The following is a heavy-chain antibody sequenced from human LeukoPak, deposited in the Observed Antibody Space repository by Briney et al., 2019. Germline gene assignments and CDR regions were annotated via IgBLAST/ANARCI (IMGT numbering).Heavy chain of an antibody. V-gene: IGHV3-23*01. Sequence: GGSLRLSCAASGFTFSSYAMSWVRQAPGKGLESVSAISGSGGSTYYADSVKGRFTISRDNSKNTLYLQMNSLRAEDTAVYYCAKPGAYYDILTGHFDYWGQGTLVTVSS. CDR1: GFTFSSYA. J-gene: IGHJ4*02. CDR3: AKPGAYYDILTGHFDY. CDR2: ISGSGGST. D-gene: IGHD3-9*01.